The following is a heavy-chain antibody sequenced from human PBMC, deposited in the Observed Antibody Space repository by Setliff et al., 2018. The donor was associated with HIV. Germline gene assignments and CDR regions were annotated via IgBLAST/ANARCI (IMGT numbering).Heavy chain of an antibody. J-gene: IGHJ4*02. D-gene: IGHD3-22*01. CDR1: GYTFIDYF. V-gene: IGHV1-18*04. CDR3: VRDPNPYRFESSGYYSFDS. Sequence: ASVKVSCKASGYTFIDYFIHWVRQAPGQGLEWMGWISAYNGNTNYAQKLQGRVTMTTDTSTSTAYMELRSLRSDDTATYYCVRDPNPYRFESSGYYSFDSWGQGTLVTVSS. CDR2: ISAYNGNT.